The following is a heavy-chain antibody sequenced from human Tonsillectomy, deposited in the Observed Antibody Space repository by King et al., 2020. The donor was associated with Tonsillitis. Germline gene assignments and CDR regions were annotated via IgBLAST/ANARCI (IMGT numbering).Heavy chain of an antibody. V-gene: IGHV3-48*01. D-gene: IGHD6-19*01. CDR3: ARDRSSGWPGVPDI. Sequence: VQLVESGGGLVQPGGSLRLSCASSGFTFSSYHMNWVRQAPGKGLEWGSYISSRSSTIYYLDSVEGRFTSSRDNAKNSLYLQMNSLRAEDTAVYYCARDRSSGWPGVPDIWGQGTLVIVSS. CDR1: GFTFSSYH. J-gene: IGHJ3*02. CDR2: ISSRSSTI.